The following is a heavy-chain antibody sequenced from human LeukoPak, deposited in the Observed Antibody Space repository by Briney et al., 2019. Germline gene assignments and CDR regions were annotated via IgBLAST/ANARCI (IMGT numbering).Heavy chain of an antibody. J-gene: IGHJ3*02. CDR3: ARCYDYVWGSYRPGTAFDI. D-gene: IGHD3-16*02. V-gene: IGHV4-34*01. CDR1: GGSFSGYY. Sequence: SETLSLTCAVYGGSFSGYYWSWIRQPPGKGLEWIGEINHSGSTNHNPSLKSRVTISVDTSKNQFSLKLSSVTAADTAVYYCARCYDYVWGSYRPGTAFDIWGQGTMVTVSS. CDR2: INHSGST.